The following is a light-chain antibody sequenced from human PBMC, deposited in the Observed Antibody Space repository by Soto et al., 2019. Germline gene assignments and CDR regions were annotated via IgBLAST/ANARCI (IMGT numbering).Light chain of an antibody. CDR1: QSVSNK. J-gene: IGKJ1*01. V-gene: IGKV3-15*01. CDR2: GAS. CDR3: QHYDNWPPWT. Sequence: IIMTTSPSTLSVPPGARVPGSCRSSQSVSNKLAWYQQKPGQAPRLLIYGASTRTNDIPARFSGSGSGTEFTLTIRSLQSEDIAVYYCQHYDNWPPWTFGQGTKLDIK.